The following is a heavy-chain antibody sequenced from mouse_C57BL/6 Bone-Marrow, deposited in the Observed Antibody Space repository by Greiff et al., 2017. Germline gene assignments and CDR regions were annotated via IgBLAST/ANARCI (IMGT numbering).Heavy chain of an antibody. CDR2: IYPGDGDT. Sequence: QVQLQQSGPELVKPGASVKISCKASGYAFSSSWMNWVKQRPGKGLEWIGRIYPGDGDTNYNGKFKGKATLTADKSSSTAYMQLSSLTSEDSAVYFCARLEFDGSSGDWYFDVWGTGTTVTVSS. J-gene: IGHJ1*03. V-gene: IGHV1-82*01. CDR1: GYAFSSSW. D-gene: IGHD1-1*01. CDR3: ARLEFDGSSGDWYFDV.